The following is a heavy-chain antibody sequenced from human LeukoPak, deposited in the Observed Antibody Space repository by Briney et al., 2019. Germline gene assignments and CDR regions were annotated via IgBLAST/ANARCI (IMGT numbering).Heavy chain of an antibody. CDR3: ARGGRGVATIRFDY. CDR1: GFTFSSYE. D-gene: IGHD5-12*01. V-gene: IGHV3-48*03. J-gene: IGHJ4*02. Sequence: PGGSLRLSCAASGFTFSSYEMNWVRQATGKGLEWVSYISSSGGTIYYADSVKGRFTISRDNAKNSLYLQMNSLRAEDTAVYYCARGGRGVATIRFDYWGQGTLVTVSS. CDR2: ISSSGGTI.